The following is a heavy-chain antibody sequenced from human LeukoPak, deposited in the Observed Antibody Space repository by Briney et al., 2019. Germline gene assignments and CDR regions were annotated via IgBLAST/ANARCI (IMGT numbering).Heavy chain of an antibody. D-gene: IGHD2-15*01. Sequence: GGSLRLSCAASGFTFSSYSMNCVRQAPGKGLEWVSSISSSSSYIYYADSVKGRFTISRDNAKTSLYLQMNSLRAEDTAGYYCARDGSGGRHYYYGMDVWGQGTTVTVSS. CDR3: ARDGSGGRHYYYGMDV. CDR1: GFTFSSYS. J-gene: IGHJ6*02. V-gene: IGHV3-21*01. CDR2: ISSSSSYI.